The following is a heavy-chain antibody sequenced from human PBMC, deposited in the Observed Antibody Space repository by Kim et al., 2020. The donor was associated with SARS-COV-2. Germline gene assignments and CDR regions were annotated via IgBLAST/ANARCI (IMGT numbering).Heavy chain of an antibody. J-gene: IGHJ5*02. D-gene: IGHD3-3*01. CDR3: ARGGRLTIFGPFDP. V-gene: IGHV4-30-2*01. Sequence: HPALKSRVTISVDRSKNQFSLKLSSVTAADTAVYYCARGGRLTIFGPFDPWGQGTLVTVSS.